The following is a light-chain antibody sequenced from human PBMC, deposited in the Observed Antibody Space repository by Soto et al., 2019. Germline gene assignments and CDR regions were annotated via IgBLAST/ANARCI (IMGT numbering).Light chain of an antibody. CDR3: QQYDSSPRT. J-gene: IGKJ1*01. Sequence: EIVMTQSPATLSVSPGERATLSCRASQSVSSKLAWYQQKPGQAPRLLIYGASTRATGIPARFSGSGSGTEFTLTISSLQSEDFAVYYCQQYDSSPRTFGQGTKVE. CDR1: QSVSSK. CDR2: GAS. V-gene: IGKV3-15*01.